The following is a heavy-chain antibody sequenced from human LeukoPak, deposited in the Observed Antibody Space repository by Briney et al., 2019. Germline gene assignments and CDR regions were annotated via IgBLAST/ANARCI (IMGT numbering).Heavy chain of an antibody. CDR2: IIPIFGTA. V-gene: IGHV1-69*05. D-gene: IGHD2-15*01. Sequence: GASVNVACKASGGTFSSYAISWVRQAPGQGLEWMGGIIPIFGTANYAQKFQGRVTITTDESTSTAYMELSSLRSEDTAVYYCARGGSRILRGDGDYYYMDVWGKGTTVTVSS. J-gene: IGHJ6*03. CDR3: ARGGSRILRGDGDYYYMDV. CDR1: GGTFSSYA.